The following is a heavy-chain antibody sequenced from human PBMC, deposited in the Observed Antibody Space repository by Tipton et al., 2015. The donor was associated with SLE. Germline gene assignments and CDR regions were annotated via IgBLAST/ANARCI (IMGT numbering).Heavy chain of an antibody. J-gene: IGHJ3*01. CDR1: GFTFSSYA. CDR3: AKDLSSLN. Sequence: SLRLSCAASGFTFSSYAMHWVRQAPGKGLEWVAVIRYDGSNKYYADSVKGRFTISRDNSKNTLYLQMNSLRAEDTAVYYCAKDLSSLNWGQGTMVTVSS. CDR2: IRYDGSNK. D-gene: IGHD6-6*01. V-gene: IGHV3-30*04.